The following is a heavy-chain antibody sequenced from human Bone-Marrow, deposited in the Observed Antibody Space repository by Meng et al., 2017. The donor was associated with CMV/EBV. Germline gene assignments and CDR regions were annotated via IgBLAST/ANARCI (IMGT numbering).Heavy chain of an antibody. J-gene: IGHJ6*02. D-gene: IGHD2-2*01. CDR3: ARGVVPAARPGYYYGMDV. CDR1: GLTFSDSW. V-gene: IGHV3-7*01. CDR2: IKQDGSEK. Sequence: GESLKISCSASGLTFSDSWMTWVRQAPGKGLEWVANIKQDGSEKYYVDSVKGRFTISRDNAKNSLYLQMNSLRAEDTAVYYCARGVVPAARPGYYYGMDVWAQGTTVTVSS.